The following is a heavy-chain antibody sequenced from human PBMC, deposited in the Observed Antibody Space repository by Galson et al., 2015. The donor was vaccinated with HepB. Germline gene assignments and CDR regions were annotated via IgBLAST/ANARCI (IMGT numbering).Heavy chain of an antibody. D-gene: IGHD6-19*01. CDR3: AAVAGHGPQIDY. CDR2: ISSSSSYT. J-gene: IGHJ4*02. CDR1: GFTFSDYY. Sequence: SLRLSCAASGFTFSDYYMSWTRQAPGKGLEWVSYISSSSSYTNYADSVKGRFTISRDNAKNSLYLQMNSLRAEDTAVYYCAAVAGHGPQIDYWGQGILVTVSS. V-gene: IGHV3-11*06.